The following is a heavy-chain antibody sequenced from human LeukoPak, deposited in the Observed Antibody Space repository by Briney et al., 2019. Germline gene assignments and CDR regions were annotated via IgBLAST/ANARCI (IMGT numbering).Heavy chain of an antibody. D-gene: IGHD6-19*01. CDR1: GGTFSNYA. Sequence: SVKVSCTASGGTFSNYAINWVRQAPGQGLEWMGGIIPIFVTAHYSQKFQGRVTITADEPTSTAYMELSSLRSEDTAMYYCARGTSGWYSEYWGQGTLVTVSS. J-gene: IGHJ4*02. V-gene: IGHV1-69*13. CDR3: ARGTSGWYSEY. CDR2: IIPIFVTA.